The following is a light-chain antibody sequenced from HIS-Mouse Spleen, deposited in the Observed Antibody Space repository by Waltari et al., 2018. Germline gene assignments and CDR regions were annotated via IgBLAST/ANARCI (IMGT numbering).Light chain of an antibody. CDR1: QGISSY. Sequence: DIQLTQSPSFLSASVGDIVTITCRASQGISSYLAWYQQKPGKAPKLLIYSASTLQSGVPSRFSGSGSGKEFNLTISSLQTEDFATYYCQQLNSYPPTFGQGTKVEIK. CDR3: QQLNSYPPT. J-gene: IGKJ1*01. V-gene: IGKV1-9*01. CDR2: SAS.